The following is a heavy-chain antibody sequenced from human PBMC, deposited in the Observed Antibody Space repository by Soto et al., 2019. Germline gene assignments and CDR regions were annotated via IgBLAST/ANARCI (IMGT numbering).Heavy chain of an antibody. CDR3: VRDECTAAAGRYYHYAMDV. CDR1: GFTFSRFG. D-gene: IGHD6-13*01. Sequence: GGSLRLSCAASGFTFSRFGVHWVRQAPGKGLEWMAVIWYDGSNKYYADSVKGRFTISRDNSKNTVDLQMNSLRAEDTVVYSCVRDECTAAAGRYYHYAMDVCGQGTTVTVSS. CDR2: IWYDGSNK. V-gene: IGHV3-33*01. J-gene: IGHJ6*02.